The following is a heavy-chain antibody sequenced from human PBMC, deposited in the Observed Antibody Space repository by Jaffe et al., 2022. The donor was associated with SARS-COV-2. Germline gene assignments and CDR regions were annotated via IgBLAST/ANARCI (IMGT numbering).Heavy chain of an antibody. CDR1: GGSISSYY. V-gene: IGHV4-59*01. Sequence: QVQLQESGPGLVKPSETLSLTCTVSGGSISSYYWSWIRQPPGKGLEWIGYIYYSGSTNYNPSLKSRVTISVDTSKNQFSLKLSSVTAADTAVYYCARAPFWGASVASPWSVDYWGQGTLVTVSS. CDR3: ARAPFWGASVASPWSVDY. J-gene: IGHJ4*02. D-gene: IGHD3-16*01. CDR2: IYYSGST.